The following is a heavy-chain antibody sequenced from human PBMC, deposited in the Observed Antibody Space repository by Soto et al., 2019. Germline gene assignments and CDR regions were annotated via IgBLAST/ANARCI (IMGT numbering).Heavy chain of an antibody. Sequence: EVQLVESGGGLVQPGGSLRLSCAASGFTFSSYWMHWVRQAPGKGLVWVSRINSDGSSTSYADSVKGRFTISRDNAKNTLYLQMNSLRAEDTAVYYGARGRRTGTWPYGGDYWGQGTLVTVSS. CDR2: INSDGSST. D-gene: IGHD1-7*01. J-gene: IGHJ4*02. CDR3: ARGRRTGTWPYGGDY. CDR1: GFTFSSYW. V-gene: IGHV3-74*01.